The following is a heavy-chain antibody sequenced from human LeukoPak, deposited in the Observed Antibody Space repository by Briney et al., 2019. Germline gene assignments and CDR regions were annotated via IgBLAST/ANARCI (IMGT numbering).Heavy chain of an antibody. V-gene: IGHV1-69*05. CDR3: AREGVYGGPLDY. Sequence: ASVKVSCKASGGTFSSYAISWVRQAPGQGLEWMGGIIPIFGTANYAQKFQGRVTITTDESTSTAYMELSSLRSEDTAVYYCAREGVYGGPLDYWGQGTLVTVSS. CDR1: GGTFSSYA. J-gene: IGHJ4*02. CDR2: IIPIFGTA. D-gene: IGHD4-23*01.